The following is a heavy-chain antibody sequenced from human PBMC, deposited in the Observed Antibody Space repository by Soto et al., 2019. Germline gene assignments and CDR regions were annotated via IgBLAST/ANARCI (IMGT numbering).Heavy chain of an antibody. Sequence: PGGSLRLSCAASGFTFSSHSINWVRQAPGKGLEWVSYISGSGATKYYADSVKGRFTISRDNARNSLYLQLDSLRAEDTAVYFCVRARSTDSRPDYWGQGTLVTVSS. D-gene: IGHD3-22*01. V-gene: IGHV3-48*01. J-gene: IGHJ4*02. CDR3: VRARSTDSRPDY. CDR2: ISGSGATK. CDR1: GFTFSSHS.